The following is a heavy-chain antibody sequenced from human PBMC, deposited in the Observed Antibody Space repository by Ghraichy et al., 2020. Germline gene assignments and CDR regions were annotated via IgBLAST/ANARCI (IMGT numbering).Heavy chain of an antibody. Sequence: SETLSLTCTVSGGSISSYYWSWIRQPPGKGLEWIGYVYYSGSTNYNPSVKSRVTISLDTSKKQFSLKLSSVTAADTAFYYCASLTGTGTGHFDYWGQGTLVTVSS. J-gene: IGHJ4*02. D-gene: IGHD6-13*01. CDR1: GGSISSYY. V-gene: IGHV4-59*01. CDR2: VYYSGST. CDR3: ASLTGTGTGHFDY.